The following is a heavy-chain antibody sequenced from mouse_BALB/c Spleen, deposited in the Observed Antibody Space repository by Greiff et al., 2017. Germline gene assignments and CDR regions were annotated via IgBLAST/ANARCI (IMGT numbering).Heavy chain of an antibody. J-gene: IGHJ4*01. CDR1: GFSLTSYG. CDR2: IWAGGST. V-gene: IGHV2-9*02. CDR3: ASYGNCAMDY. Sequence: QVQLKQSGPGLVAPSQSLYITCTVTGFSLTSYGVHWVRQPPGKGLEWLGVIWAGGSTNYNSALMSRLSISKDNSKSQVFLKVNSLQTDDTAMYYCASYGNCAMDYWGQGTSVTVSS. D-gene: IGHD2-10*02.